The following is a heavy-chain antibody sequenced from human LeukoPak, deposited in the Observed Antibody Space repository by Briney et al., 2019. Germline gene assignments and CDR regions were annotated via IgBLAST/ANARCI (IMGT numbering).Heavy chain of an antibody. V-gene: IGHV5-51*01. CDR3: ARAGYSNRWDGVDY. Sequence: GESLKISCKGSGYTFTNYWIGWVRQMPGKGLEFMGIIYPGDSDTRYSPSFQGQVTISVDKSVNTAYLQWSSLKASDSAMYYCARAGYSNRWDGVDYWGQGTLVTVSS. J-gene: IGHJ4*02. D-gene: IGHD2/OR15-2a*01. CDR1: GYTFTNYW. CDR2: IYPGDSDT.